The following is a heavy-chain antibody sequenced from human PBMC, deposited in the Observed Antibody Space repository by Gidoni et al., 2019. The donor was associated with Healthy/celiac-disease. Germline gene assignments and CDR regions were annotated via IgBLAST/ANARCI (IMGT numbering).Heavy chain of an antibody. CDR1: GGSISSSSYY. Sequence: QLQLQESGPGLVKPSETLSLTCTVSGGSISSSSYYWGWIRQPPGKGLGWIGSIYYSGSTYYNPSLKSRVTISVDTSKNQFSLKLSSVTAADTAVYYCARGMVRGVYYYYYYGMDVWGQGTTVTVSS. J-gene: IGHJ6*02. D-gene: IGHD3-10*01. CDR2: IYYSGST. CDR3: ARGMVRGVYYYYYYGMDV. V-gene: IGHV4-39*07.